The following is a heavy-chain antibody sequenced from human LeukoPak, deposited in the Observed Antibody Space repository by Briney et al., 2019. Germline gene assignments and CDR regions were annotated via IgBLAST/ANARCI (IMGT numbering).Heavy chain of an antibody. Sequence: PGGSLRLSCAASGFTFSSYWMSWVRQAPGKGLEWVANIKQDGSEKYYVDSVKGRFTISRDNAKNSLYLQMNSLRAEDTAVYYCARDPVLLWFGESAFDIWGQGTMVTVSS. V-gene: IGHV3-7*01. CDR1: GFTFSSYW. D-gene: IGHD3-10*01. CDR3: ARDPVLLWFGESAFDI. CDR2: IKQDGSEK. J-gene: IGHJ3*02.